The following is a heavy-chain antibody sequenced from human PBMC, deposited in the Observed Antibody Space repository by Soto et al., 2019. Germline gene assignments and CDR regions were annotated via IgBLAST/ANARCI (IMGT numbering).Heavy chain of an antibody. V-gene: IGHV4-59*01. CDR1: GGSISGYY. D-gene: IGHD6-19*01. CDR3: AREGNLGRWLQPLDF. J-gene: IGHJ4*02. CDR2: IYYSGTT. Sequence: ASETLSLTCTVSGGSISGYYWSWIRQPPGKGLEWIGYIYYSGTTSYNPSLNSRVTMSVDTSKNQFSLKVNSVTAADTAKYFCAREGNLGRWLQPLDFWGQGTLVTISS.